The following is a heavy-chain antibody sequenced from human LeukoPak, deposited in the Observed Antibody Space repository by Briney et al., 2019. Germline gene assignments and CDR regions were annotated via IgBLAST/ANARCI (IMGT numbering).Heavy chain of an antibody. Sequence: QPGGSLRLSCAASGFTFSSYAMSWVRQAPGKGLEWISYVSRSSDMIYYADSVKGRFTISRANAKSSLFLEMNSLRAEDTAIYYCACAIDFSSGSKRGFEYWGLGTLVTVSS. CDR3: ACAIDFSSGSKRGFEY. CDR1: GFTFSSYA. CDR2: VSRSSDMI. D-gene: IGHD3-3*01. V-gene: IGHV3-48*01. J-gene: IGHJ4*02.